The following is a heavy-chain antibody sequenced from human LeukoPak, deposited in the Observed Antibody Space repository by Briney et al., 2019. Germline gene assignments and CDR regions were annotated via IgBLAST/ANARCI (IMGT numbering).Heavy chain of an antibody. V-gene: IGHV1-69*05. CDR3: ARHYCDSSGYYRNAFDI. J-gene: IGHJ3*02. CDR2: IIPIFGTA. CDR1: GGTFSSYA. Sequence: SVKVSCKASGGTFSSYAISWVRQAPGQGLEWMGGIIPIFGTANYAQKFQGRVTITTDESTSTAYMELSSLRSEDTAVYYCARHYCDSSGYYRNAFDIWGQGTMVTVSS. D-gene: IGHD3-22*01.